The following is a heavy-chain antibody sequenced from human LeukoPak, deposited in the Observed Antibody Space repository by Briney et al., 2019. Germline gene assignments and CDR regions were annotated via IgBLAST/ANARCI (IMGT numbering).Heavy chain of an antibody. CDR2: IKSKTDGGTT. CDR1: GFTFSNAW. D-gene: IGHD2-8*01. V-gene: IGHV3-15*01. Sequence: GGSLRLSCAASGFTFSNAWMSWVRQAPGKGLEGVGRIKSKTDGGTTDYAAPVKGRFTISRDDSKNTLYLQMNSLETEDTAVYYCTTSACANGVCYTSVDYWGQGTLVTVSS. CDR3: TTSACANGVCYTSVDY. J-gene: IGHJ4*02.